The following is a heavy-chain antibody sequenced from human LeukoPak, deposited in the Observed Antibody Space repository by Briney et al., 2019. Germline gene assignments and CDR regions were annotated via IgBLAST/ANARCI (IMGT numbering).Heavy chain of an antibody. D-gene: IGHD3-22*01. CDR2: ISGSGGST. V-gene: IGHV3-23*01. J-gene: IGHJ4*02. CDR3: AKAYYYDSSGYYLDY. CDR1: GFTFSSYA. Sequence: GGSLRLSCAASGFTFSSYAMSWVRQAPGKGLEWVSAISGSGGSTYYADSVKGRFTISRDNSKNTLYLQMNSLRAEDTAVYYCAKAYYYDSSGYYLDYWGQGTMVTVSS.